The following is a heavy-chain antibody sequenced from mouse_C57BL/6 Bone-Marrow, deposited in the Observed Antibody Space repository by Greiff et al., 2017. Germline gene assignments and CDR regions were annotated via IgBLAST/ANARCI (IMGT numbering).Heavy chain of an antibody. CDR3: ARGEGVYAMDY. CDR1: GFTFSDYG. Sequence: EVHLVESGGGLVKPGGSLKLSCAASGFTFSDYGMHWVRQAPEKGLEWVAYISSGSSTTYYADTVKGRFTISRDNAKNTLFLQMTSLRSEDTAMYYCARGEGVYAMDYWGQGTSVTVSS. J-gene: IGHJ4*01. D-gene: IGHD2-13*01. V-gene: IGHV5-17*01. CDR2: ISSGSSTT.